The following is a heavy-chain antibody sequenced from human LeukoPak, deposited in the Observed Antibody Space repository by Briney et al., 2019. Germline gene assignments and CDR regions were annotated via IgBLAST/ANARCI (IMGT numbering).Heavy chain of an antibody. CDR2: ISSSSSYI. CDR3: ARDGPFYDSSGSSFDY. D-gene: IGHD3-22*01. V-gene: IGHV3-21*01. J-gene: IGHJ4*02. Sequence: PGGSLRLSRAASGFTFSSYSMNWVRQAPGKGLEWVSSISSSSSYIYYADSVKGRFTISRDNAKNSLYLQMNSLRAEDTAVYYCARDGPFYDSSGSSFDYWGQGTLVTVSS. CDR1: GFTFSSYS.